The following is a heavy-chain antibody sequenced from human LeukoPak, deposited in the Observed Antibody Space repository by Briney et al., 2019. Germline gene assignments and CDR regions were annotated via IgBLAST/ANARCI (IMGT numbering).Heavy chain of an antibody. CDR3: AKPPWRYYDSSGYFIHAY. D-gene: IGHD3-22*01. Sequence: GGSLRLSCAASGFTFSSYAMSWVRQAPGKGLEWVSAISGSGGSTYYADSVKGRFTISRDNSKNTLYLQMNSLRAEDTAVYYCAKPPWRYYDSSGYFIHAYWGQGTLVTVSS. V-gene: IGHV3-23*01. CDR1: GFTFSSYA. CDR2: ISGSGGST. J-gene: IGHJ4*02.